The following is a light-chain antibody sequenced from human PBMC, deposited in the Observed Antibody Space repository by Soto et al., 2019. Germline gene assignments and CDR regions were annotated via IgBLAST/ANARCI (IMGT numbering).Light chain of an antibody. CDR3: QQYNRFWT. J-gene: IGKJ1*01. V-gene: IGKV1-5*01. CDR1: QSISSW. CDR2: DAS. Sequence: IQLTKSPSTLCASVGDRVTITCRASQSISSWLAWYQQKPGKAPKLLIYDASSLESGVPSRFSGSGSGTEFTLTISSLQPDDFATYYCQQYNRFWT.